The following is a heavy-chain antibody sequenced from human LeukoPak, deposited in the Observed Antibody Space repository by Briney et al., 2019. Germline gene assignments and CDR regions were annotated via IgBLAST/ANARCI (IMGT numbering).Heavy chain of an antibody. Sequence: SETLSLTCAVYGGSFSGYYWSWIRQPPGKGLEWIGGINHSGSANYNPSLKSRVTISVDTSKNQFSLKLSSVTAADTAVYYCARADIVVVPAAAYFDYWGQGTLVTVSS. CDR3: ARADIVVVPAAAYFDY. D-gene: IGHD2-2*01. V-gene: IGHV4-34*01. CDR2: INHSGSA. J-gene: IGHJ4*02. CDR1: GGSFSGYY.